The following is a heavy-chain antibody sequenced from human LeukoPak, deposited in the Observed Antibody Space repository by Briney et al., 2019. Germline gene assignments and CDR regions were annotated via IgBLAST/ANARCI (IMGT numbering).Heavy chain of an antibody. CDR2: ISSSSYI. V-gene: IGHV3-21*01. J-gene: IGHJ4*02. CDR1: GFTFSSYS. CDR3: ASTYDYVWGSYPFDY. Sequence: GGSLRLSYAASGFTFSSYSMNWVRQAPGKGLEWVSSISSSSYIYYADSVKGRLTISRDNAKNSLYLQMNSLRAEDTAVYYCASTYDYVWGSYPFDYWGQGTLVTVSS. D-gene: IGHD3-16*02.